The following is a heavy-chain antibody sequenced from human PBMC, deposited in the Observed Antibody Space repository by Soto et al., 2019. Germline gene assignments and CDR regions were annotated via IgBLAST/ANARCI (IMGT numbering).Heavy chain of an antibody. CDR3: ARHRGTTVTIDY. Sequence: SETLSLTCTVSGGSISRYYWSWIRQPPGKGLEWIGYIYYSGSTNYNPSLKSRVTISVDTSKNQFSLKLSSVTAADTAVYYCARHRGTTVTIDYWGQGTLVTVSS. D-gene: IGHD4-17*01. J-gene: IGHJ4*02. CDR1: GGSISRYY. CDR2: IYYSGST. V-gene: IGHV4-59*08.